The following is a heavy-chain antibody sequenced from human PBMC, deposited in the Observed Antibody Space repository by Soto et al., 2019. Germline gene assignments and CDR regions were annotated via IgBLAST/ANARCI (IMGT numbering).Heavy chain of an antibody. CDR1: GFSVTANY. D-gene: IGHD5-12*01. CDR3: HGYGY. J-gene: IGHJ4*01. CDR2: IYSGGST. Sequence: EVQVVESGGGLIQPGGSLRLSCEVSGFSVTANYMSWVRPAPGKGLEWVSVIYSGGSTYYIDSVKGRFSTSKEICKNTLYLQMNSLGAEDTALYYCHGYGYWGHGTLVTVSS. V-gene: IGHV3-53*01.